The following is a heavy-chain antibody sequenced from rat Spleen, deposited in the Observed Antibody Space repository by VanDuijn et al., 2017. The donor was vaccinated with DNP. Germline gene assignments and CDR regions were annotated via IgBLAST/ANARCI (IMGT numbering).Heavy chain of an antibody. J-gene: IGHJ2*01. CDR3: ARHGGGQGYFDY. CDR2: ISYDGGST. D-gene: IGHD1-11*01. CDR1: GFTFSDYY. Sequence: EVQLVESGGGLVQPGRSLKLSCAASGFTFSDYYMAWVRQAPTKGLEWVAYISYDGGSTYYGDSVKGRFTISRDNAKSTLYLQMNSLRSEDMATYYCARHGGGQGYFDYWGQGVMVTVSS. V-gene: IGHV5-22*01.